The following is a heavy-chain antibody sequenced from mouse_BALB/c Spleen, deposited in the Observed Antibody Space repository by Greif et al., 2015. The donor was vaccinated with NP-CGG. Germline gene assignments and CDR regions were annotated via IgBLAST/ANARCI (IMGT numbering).Heavy chain of an antibody. CDR1: GFTFSSFG. CDR2: ISSGSSTI. J-gene: IGHJ4*01. Sequence: EVQLVESGGGLVQPGGSRKLSCAASGFTFSSFGMHWVRQAPEKGLEWVAYISSGSSTIYYADTVKGRFTISRDNPKNTLFLQMTSLRSEDTAMYYCARSLCGYGAMDYWGQGTSVTVSS. D-gene: IGHD2-2*01. CDR3: ARSLCGYGAMDY. V-gene: IGHV5-17*02.